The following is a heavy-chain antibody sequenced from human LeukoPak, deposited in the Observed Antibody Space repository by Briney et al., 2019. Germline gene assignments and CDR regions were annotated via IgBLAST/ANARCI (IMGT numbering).Heavy chain of an antibody. CDR2: ISSSSSTI. Sequence: PGGSLSLSCAASGFTFSSYSMNWVRQAPGKGLEWVSYISSSSSTIYYADTVKGRFTIPRDNAKNSLYLQMNSLRAEDTAVYYCARETQYYDFGSGYYPYYFDYWGQGTLVTVSS. J-gene: IGHJ4*02. V-gene: IGHV3-48*01. D-gene: IGHD3-3*01. CDR1: GFTFSSYS. CDR3: ARETQYYDFGSGYYPYYFDY.